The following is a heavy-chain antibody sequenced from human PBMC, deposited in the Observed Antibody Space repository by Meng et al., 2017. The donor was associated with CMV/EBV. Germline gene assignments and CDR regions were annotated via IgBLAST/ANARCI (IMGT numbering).Heavy chain of an antibody. V-gene: IGHV4-4*07. Sequence: QEHLQESGPGLVKPSEPLSSTCTVSGGSISSDYWSWIRQPAGKGLEWIGRIYTSGSTNYNPSLKSRVTMSVDTSKNQFSLKLSSVTAADTAVYYCARDLMNCSSTSCANWFDPWGQGTLVTVSS. CDR2: IYTSGST. CDR3: ARDLMNCSSTSCANWFDP. CDR1: GGSISSDY. D-gene: IGHD2-2*01. J-gene: IGHJ5*02.